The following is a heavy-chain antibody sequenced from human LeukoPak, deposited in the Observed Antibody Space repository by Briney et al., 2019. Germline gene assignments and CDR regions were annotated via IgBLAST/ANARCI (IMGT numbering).Heavy chain of an antibody. J-gene: IGHJ4*02. CDR2: INHSGST. Sequence: PSETLSLTCAVYGGSSSGYYWSWIRQPPGKGLEWIGEINHSGSTNYNPSLKSRVTISVDTSKNQFSLKLSSVTAADTAVYYCARHFRYGSGSYYNGLGYWGQGTLVTVSS. D-gene: IGHD3-10*01. CDR3: ARHFRYGSGSYYNGLGY. CDR1: GGSSSGYY. V-gene: IGHV4-34*01.